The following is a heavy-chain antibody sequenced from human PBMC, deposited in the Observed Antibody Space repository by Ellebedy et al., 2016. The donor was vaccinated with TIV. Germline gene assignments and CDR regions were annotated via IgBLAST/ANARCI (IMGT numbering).Heavy chain of an antibody. CDR1: GFTFANFG. J-gene: IGHJ4*02. D-gene: IGHD4-17*01. CDR2: IWYDGSNK. CDR3: ARDFYGVPEWGFDY. V-gene: IGHV3-33*01. Sequence: GGSLRLSCAASGFTFANFGMHWVRQAPGKGLEWVAVIWYDGSNKYYADSVKGRFTISRDNSKNTLYLQMNSLRAEDTAVYYCARDFYGVPEWGFDYWGQGTLVTVSS.